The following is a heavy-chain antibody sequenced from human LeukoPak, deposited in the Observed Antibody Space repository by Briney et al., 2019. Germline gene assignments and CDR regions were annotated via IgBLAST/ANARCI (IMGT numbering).Heavy chain of an antibody. Sequence: GGSLRLSCAASGFTFSSYSMNWVRQAPGKGLEWVSYISSISTSIYYTDSVKGLFTISRDNAKNSLYLQMNSLRDEDTAVYYFAREGGIAQDYWGQGTLVTVSS. CDR2: ISSISTSI. J-gene: IGHJ4*02. CDR1: GFTFSSYS. D-gene: IGHD6-13*01. V-gene: IGHV3-48*02. CDR3: AREGGIAQDY.